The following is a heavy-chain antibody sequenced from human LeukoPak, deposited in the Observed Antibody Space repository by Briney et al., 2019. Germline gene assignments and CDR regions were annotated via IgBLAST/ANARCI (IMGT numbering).Heavy chain of an antibody. CDR1: GFTFSSYW. Sequence: PGGSLRLSCAASGFTFSSYWMHWVRHGPGKGLVWVARINPGGSSITYADSVKGGFTISRDNAKNTLYLQMDSLRAEDTGVYYCARSNQADDYWGQGTLVTVSS. J-gene: IGHJ4*02. CDR2: INPGGSSI. V-gene: IGHV3-74*01. CDR3: ARSNQADDY. D-gene: IGHD1-14*01.